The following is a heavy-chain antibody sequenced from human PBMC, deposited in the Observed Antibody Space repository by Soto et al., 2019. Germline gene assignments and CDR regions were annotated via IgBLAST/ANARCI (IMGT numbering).Heavy chain of an antibody. CDR2: ISSSSSYI. CDR1: GFTFSSYS. CDR3: ARDLGYCGGDCYSSYFYYYGMDV. J-gene: IGHJ6*02. Sequence: GGSLRLSCAASGFTFSSYSMNWVRQAPGKGLEWVSSISSSSSYIYYADSVKGRFTISRDNAKNSLYLQMNSLRAEDTAVYYCARDLGYCGGDCYSSYFYYYGMDVWGQGTTVTVSS. D-gene: IGHD2-21*02. V-gene: IGHV3-21*01.